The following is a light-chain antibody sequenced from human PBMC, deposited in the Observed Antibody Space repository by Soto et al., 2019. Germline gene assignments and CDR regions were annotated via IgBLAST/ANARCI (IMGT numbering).Light chain of an antibody. CDR3: QHYNSYSEA. Sequence: DIHMTQSPSTLSASLLDRFTITCLASQSISSWLAWYQQKPGKAPKLLIYKASTLKSGVPSRFSGSGSGTEFTLTISSLQPDDFATYYCQHYNSYSEAFGQGTKVDIK. CDR1: QSISSW. V-gene: IGKV1-5*03. CDR2: KAS. J-gene: IGKJ1*01.